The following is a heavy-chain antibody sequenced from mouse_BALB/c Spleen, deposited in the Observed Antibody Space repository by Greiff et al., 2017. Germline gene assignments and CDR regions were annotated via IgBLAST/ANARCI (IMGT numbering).Heavy chain of an antibody. D-gene: IGHD1-1*01. V-gene: IGHV2-6-7*01. CDR3: ARDQDYYGSRYYYAMDY. Sequence: QVQLKESGPGLVAPSQSLSITCTVSGFSLTGYGVNWVRQPPGKGLEWLGMIWGDGSTDYNSALKSRLSISKDNSKSQVFLKMNSLQTDDTARYYCARDQDYYGSRYYYAMDYWGQGTSVTVSS. CDR1: GFSLTGYG. J-gene: IGHJ4*01. CDR2: IWGDGST.